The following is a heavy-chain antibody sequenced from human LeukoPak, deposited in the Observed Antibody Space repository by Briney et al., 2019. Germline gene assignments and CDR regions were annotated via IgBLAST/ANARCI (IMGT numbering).Heavy chain of an antibody. J-gene: IGHJ4*02. CDR3: ARGWYLEYYFDY. D-gene: IGHD2-15*01. V-gene: IGHV1-69*05. CDR2: IIPIIGTA. CDR1: GGTFSSYA. Sequence: SVKVSCKASGGTFSSYAISWVRQAPGQGLEWMGGIIPIIGTANYAQKFQGRVTITTDESTSTAYMELSSLRSEDTAVYYCARGWYLEYYFDYWGQGTLVTVSS.